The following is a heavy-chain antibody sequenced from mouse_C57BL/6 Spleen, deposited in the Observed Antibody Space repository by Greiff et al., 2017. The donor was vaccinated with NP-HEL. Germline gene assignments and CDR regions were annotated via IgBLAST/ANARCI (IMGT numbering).Heavy chain of an antibody. D-gene: IGHD1-1*01. J-gene: IGHJ1*03. Sequence: QVTLKESGPGILQPSQTLSLTCSFSGFSLSTFGMGVGWIRQPSGKGLEWLAHIWWDDDKYYNPALKSRLTISKDTSKNQVFLKIANVDTADTATYYCARKEDIYYGSSKDFDVWGTGTTVTVSS. CDR1: GFSLSTFGMG. CDR3: ARKEDIYYGSSKDFDV. V-gene: IGHV8-8*01. CDR2: IWWDDDK.